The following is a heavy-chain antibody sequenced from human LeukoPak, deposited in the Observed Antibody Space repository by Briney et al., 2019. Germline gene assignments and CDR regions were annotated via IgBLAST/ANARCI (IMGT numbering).Heavy chain of an antibody. Sequence: GGSLRLSCAASGFTFSSYWMSWVRQAPGKGLEWVANIKQDGSEKYYVDSVKGRFTISRDNAKNTLYLQMNSLRAEDTAVYYCASSGDYEYYFDYWGQGTLVTVSS. CDR3: ASSGDYEYYFDY. CDR2: IKQDGSEK. V-gene: IGHV3-7*01. D-gene: IGHD4-17*01. CDR1: GFTFSSYW. J-gene: IGHJ4*02.